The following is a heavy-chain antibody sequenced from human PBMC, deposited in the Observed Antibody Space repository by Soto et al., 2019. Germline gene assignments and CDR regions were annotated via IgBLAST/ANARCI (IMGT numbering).Heavy chain of an antibody. Sequence: SETLSLTCTVSGGSISSSRYYWGWIRQPPGKELEWIGSIYYSGSTYYNPSLKSRVTISVDTSKTQFSLKLSSVTAADTAVYYCARQFFLWFGTPPSWFDSRGQRTPVTVSA. CDR2: IYYSGST. J-gene: IGHJ5*01. CDR3: ARQFFLWFGTPPSWFDS. CDR1: GGSISSSRYY. D-gene: IGHD3-10*01. V-gene: IGHV4-39*01.